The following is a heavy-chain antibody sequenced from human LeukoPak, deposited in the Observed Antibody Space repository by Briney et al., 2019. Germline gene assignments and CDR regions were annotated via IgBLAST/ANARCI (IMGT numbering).Heavy chain of an antibody. CDR1: GGSISSYD. J-gene: IGHJ4*02. D-gene: IGHD6-19*01. Sequence: PSETLSLTCTVSGGSISSYDWSWIRQPAGKGLEWIGRIYTSGSTNYNPSLKSRVTISVDKSKNQFSLKLSSVTAADTAVYYCARGGGIAVAGYYFDYWGQGTLVTVSS. V-gene: IGHV4-4*07. CDR2: IYTSGST. CDR3: ARGGGIAVAGYYFDY.